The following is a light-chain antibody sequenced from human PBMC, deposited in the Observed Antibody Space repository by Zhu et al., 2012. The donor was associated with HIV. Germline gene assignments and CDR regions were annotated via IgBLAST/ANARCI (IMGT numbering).Light chain of an antibody. J-gene: IGKJ5*01. V-gene: IGKV1-9*01. CDR1: QGISNR. CDR3: QQVHTYPLT. CDR2: DAS. Sequence: DIQLTQSPSFLSASVGDRVTITCRASQGISNRLAWYHQKPGRAPKLLSYDASTLQSEVPSRFSVSGSGTQFTLTVRSLQPEDFATYYCQQVHTYPLTFGQGTRLEIK.